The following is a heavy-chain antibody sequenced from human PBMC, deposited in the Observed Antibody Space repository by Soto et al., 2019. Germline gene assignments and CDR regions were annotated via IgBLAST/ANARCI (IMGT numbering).Heavy chain of an antibody. CDR1: GFTVSSYY. V-gene: IGHV3-66*01. CDR2: IYSAGSA. D-gene: IGHD3-22*01. Sequence: PGGSLRLSCAASGFTVSSYYMSWVRQAPGKGLEWVSVIYSAGSADFADSVKGRFTISRDNGKNSLFLQMNSLRDEDTAVYYCARVVVVIPPGYYYAMDVWGQGTTVTVSS. J-gene: IGHJ6*02. CDR3: ARVVVVIPPGYYYAMDV.